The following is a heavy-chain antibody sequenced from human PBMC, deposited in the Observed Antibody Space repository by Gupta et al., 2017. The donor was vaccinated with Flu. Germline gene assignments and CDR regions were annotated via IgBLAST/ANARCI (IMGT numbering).Heavy chain of an antibody. V-gene: IGHV4-59*08. Sequence: QVQLQESGPGLVKPSETLSLTCTVSGGSISSYYWSWIRHPPGKGLEWIGYIYYSGSTNYNPSLKSRVTISVDTSKNQFSLKLSSVTAADTAVYYCARHEYCSSTSCYLTFDYWGQGTLVTVSS. J-gene: IGHJ4*02. CDR3: ARHEYCSSTSCYLTFDY. CDR2: IYYSGST. CDR1: GGSISSYY. D-gene: IGHD2-2*01.